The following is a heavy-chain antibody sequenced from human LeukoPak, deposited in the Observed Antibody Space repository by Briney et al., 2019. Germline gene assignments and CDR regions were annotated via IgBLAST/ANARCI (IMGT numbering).Heavy chain of an antibody. CDR2: ISSSSI. Sequence: GGSLRLSCAASGFTFSNYAMSWVRQAPGKGLEWVSYISSSSIYYADSVKGRFTISRDNAKNSLYLQMNSLRDEDTAMYYCAKHQAGHWYFDLWGRGTLVTVSS. CDR1: GFTFSNYA. CDR3: AKHQAGHWYFDL. V-gene: IGHV3-48*02. J-gene: IGHJ2*01.